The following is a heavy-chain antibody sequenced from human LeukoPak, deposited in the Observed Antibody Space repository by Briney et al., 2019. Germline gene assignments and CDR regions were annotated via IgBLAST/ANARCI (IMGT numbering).Heavy chain of an antibody. CDR3: ARVGRDCSSINCYWEDWFDP. J-gene: IGHJ5*02. CDR2: ISGSTGNT. CDR1: GYSFASYG. D-gene: IGHD2-2*01. V-gene: IGHV1-18*04. Sequence: ASVKVSCKASGYSFASYGITWVREAPGQGPEWMGWISGSTGNTHYAQNVQGRVTMTTDTATSTAYMELRCLGSDDTAVYYCARVGRDCSSINCYWEDWFDPWGQGTLVIVSS.